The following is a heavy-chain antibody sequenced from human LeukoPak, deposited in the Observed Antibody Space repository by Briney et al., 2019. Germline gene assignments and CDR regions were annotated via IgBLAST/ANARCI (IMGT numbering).Heavy chain of an antibody. J-gene: IGHJ6*03. CDR3: ARGLVVPAATSYYYYYMDV. V-gene: IGHV4-4*07. Sequence: SETLSLTCTVSGGSISSYYWSWIRQPAGKGLEWIGRIYTSGSTNYSPSLKSRVTMSVDTSKNQFSLKLSSVTAADTAVYYCARGLVVPAATSYYYYYMDVWGKGTTVTVSS. D-gene: IGHD2-2*01. CDR2: IYTSGST. CDR1: GGSISSYY.